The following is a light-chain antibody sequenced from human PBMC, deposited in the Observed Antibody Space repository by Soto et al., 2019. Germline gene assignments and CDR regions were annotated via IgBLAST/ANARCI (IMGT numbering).Light chain of an antibody. CDR3: QQYNSIPLT. CDR2: DAS. J-gene: IGKJ3*01. V-gene: IGKV1-5*01. Sequence: DIQMTQSPSTLSASVGDRVTITCRASQSIRSWLAWYQQKPGKAPKLLIYDASSLESGVPSRFSGSGSGTEFTLTISSLQPDDFATYYCQQYNSIPLTFGPGTKVDIK. CDR1: QSIRSW.